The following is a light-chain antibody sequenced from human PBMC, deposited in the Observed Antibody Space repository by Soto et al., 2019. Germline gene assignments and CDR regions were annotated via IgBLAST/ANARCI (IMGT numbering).Light chain of an antibody. CDR1: SPNIGAGYD. CDR2: GNS. CDR3: QSYDSSLSGYV. Sequence: QSVLTQPHSVSGAPGQRVTISCTGSSPNIGAGYDVHWYQQLPGTAPKLLIYGNSNRPSGVPDRFSGSKSGTSASLAITGLQAEDEADYYCQSYDSSLSGYVFGTGTKLTVL. J-gene: IGLJ1*01. V-gene: IGLV1-40*01.